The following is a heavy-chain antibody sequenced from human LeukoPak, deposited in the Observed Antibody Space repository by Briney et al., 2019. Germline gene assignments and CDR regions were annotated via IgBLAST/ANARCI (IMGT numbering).Heavy chain of an antibody. CDR3: AKEPGYSYGNPYFDY. J-gene: IGHJ4*02. CDR1: GFTFSSYG. Sequence: GGSLRLSCAASGFTFSSYGMHWVRQAPGKGLEWVAFIRYDGSNKYYADSVKGRFTISRDNSKNTLYLQMNSLRAEDTAVYYCAKEPGYSYGNPYFDYWGQGTLVTVSS. CDR2: IRYDGSNK. V-gene: IGHV3-30*02. D-gene: IGHD5-18*01.